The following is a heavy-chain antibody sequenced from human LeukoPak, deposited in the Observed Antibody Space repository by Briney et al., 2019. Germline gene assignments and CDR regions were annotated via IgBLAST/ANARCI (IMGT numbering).Heavy chain of an antibody. CDR3: ARRWWQQLVVTLFDY. CDR2: IKQDGSEK. CDR1: GFPFSDYW. Sequence: GGSLRLSCAASGFPFSDYWMSWVRQAPGKGLEWVANIKQDGSEKYYVDSVKGRFTISRDNAKSSLYLQMNSLRAEDTAVYYCARRWWQQLVVTLFDYWGQGTLVTVSS. V-gene: IGHV3-7*01. D-gene: IGHD6-13*01. J-gene: IGHJ4*02.